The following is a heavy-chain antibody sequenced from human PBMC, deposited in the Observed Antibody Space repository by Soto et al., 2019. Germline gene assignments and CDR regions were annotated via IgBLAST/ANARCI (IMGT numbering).Heavy chain of an antibody. J-gene: IGHJ6*02. CDR2: IYYSGST. D-gene: IGHD3-10*01. CDR1: GGSISSYY. CDR3: AKGRSITMGGMDV. Sequence: QVQLQESGPGLVKPSETLSLTCTVSGGSISSYYWSWIRQPPGKGLEWIGYIYYSGSTNYNPSLKRRVTISVDTSKNQSPLKLSSVTAADTAVYDCAKGRSITMGGMDVWGQGTTVTVSS. V-gene: IGHV4-59*01.